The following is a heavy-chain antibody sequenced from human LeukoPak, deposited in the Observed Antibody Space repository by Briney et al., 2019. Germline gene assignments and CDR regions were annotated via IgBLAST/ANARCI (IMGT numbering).Heavy chain of an antibody. CDR3: AKTTTGYSSGRYPGWPVDY. J-gene: IGHJ4*02. Sequence: GGSLRLSCAASGFTFNSYAMYWVRQAPGKGLEWVSGIFGSGGSAHYADSVKGRFTISRDNSKNTVYLQMDSLRVEDTAVYYCAKTTTGYSSGRYPGWPVDYWGQGTLVIVSS. D-gene: IGHD6-19*01. CDR1: GFTFNSYA. CDR2: IFGSGGSA. V-gene: IGHV3-23*01.